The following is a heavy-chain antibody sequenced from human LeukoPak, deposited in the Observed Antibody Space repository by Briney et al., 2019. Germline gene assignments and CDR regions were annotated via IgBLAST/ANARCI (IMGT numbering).Heavy chain of an antibody. J-gene: IGHJ3*02. CDR1: GFTFSNYW. CDR3: AKPITVPGATDGFDI. D-gene: IGHD3-3*01. V-gene: IGHV3-7*01. Sequence: PGGSLRLSCAASGFTFSNYWMNWVRQAPGKGLEWVANIKQDGNEKYYVDSVKGRFTISRDNAKNSLYLQMNSLRVEDTAVYYCAKPITVPGATDGFDIWGQGTMVTVSS. CDR2: IKQDGNEK.